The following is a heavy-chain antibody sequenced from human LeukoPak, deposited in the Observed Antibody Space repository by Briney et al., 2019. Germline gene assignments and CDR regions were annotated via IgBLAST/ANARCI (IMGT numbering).Heavy chain of an antibody. CDR1: GYTFTNYG. D-gene: IGHD1-26*01. Sequence: ASVKVSFKASGYTFTNYGVSWVRQAPGQGLEWMGWISGYNGNTKYAQKFQSRVTMTTDTSTNTVNMELRSLRSDDTAVFYCARSGSHNYYYYGMDVWGQGTTVIVSS. CDR2: ISGYNGNT. V-gene: IGHV1-18*01. J-gene: IGHJ6*02. CDR3: ARSGSHNYYYYGMDV.